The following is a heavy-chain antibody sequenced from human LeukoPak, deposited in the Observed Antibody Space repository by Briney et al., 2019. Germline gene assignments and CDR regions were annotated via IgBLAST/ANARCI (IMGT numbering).Heavy chain of an antibody. CDR2: IYYSGGA. V-gene: IGHV4-39*07. J-gene: IGHJ3*02. Sequence: SETLSLTCTVSGDSLRKSTFYWVWIRQPPGKGLEWIGSIYYSGGADYNPSLQSRVTISVDTSKNEFSLKLSSVTAADTAVYYCASHTYYYDSSGIAFDIWGQGTMVTVSS. D-gene: IGHD3-22*01. CDR1: GDSLRKSTFY. CDR3: ASHTYYYDSSGIAFDI.